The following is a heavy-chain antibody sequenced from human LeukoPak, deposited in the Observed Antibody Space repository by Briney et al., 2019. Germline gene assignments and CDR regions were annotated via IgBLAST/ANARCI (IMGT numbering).Heavy chain of an antibody. V-gene: IGHV3-30*04. CDR3: AKDSILGYCSGGSCLEQLTDY. CDR1: GFTFSTYA. J-gene: IGHJ4*02. Sequence: GGSLRLSCTTSGFTFSTYAMHWVRQAPGKGLEWVAVISYDGSNKYYADSVKGRFTISRDNSKNTLYLQMNSLRAEDTAVYYCAKDSILGYCSGGSCLEQLTDYWGQGTLVTVSS. CDR2: ISYDGSNK. D-gene: IGHD2-15*01.